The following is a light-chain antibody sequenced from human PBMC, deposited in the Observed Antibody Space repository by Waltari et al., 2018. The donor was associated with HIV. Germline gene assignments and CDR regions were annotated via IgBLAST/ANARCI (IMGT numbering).Light chain of an antibody. Sequence: DIVLTQSPGTLSLSPGERATLSCRPSQSISRNVVVWYEQKPAQAPRILFYGASSRATGIPDRFSVSGSETEFNHSNSRLEPEDFAVDYCQKYSSLPPVDQGTRLE. V-gene: IGKV3-20*01. CDR2: GAS. CDR3: QKYSSLPP. J-gene: IGKJ5*01. CDR1: QSISRNV.